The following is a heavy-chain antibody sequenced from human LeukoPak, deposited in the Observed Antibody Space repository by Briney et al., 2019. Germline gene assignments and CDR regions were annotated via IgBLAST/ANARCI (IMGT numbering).Heavy chain of an antibody. CDR2: INHRGST. CDR1: GGSFSGYH. D-gene: IGHD1-7*01. J-gene: IGHJ4*02. CDR3: ARGNYDYFDY. V-gene: IGHV4-34*01. Sequence: SSETLSLTCAVYGGSFSGYHWSWIRQPPGKGLEWVGEINHRGSTNYNPSLKSRVTISVDTSKNQFSLKLSSVTAADTAVYYCARGNYDYFDYWGQGTLVTVSS.